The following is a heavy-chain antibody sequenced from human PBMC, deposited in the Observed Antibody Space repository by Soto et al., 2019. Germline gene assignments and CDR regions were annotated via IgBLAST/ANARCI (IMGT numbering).Heavy chain of an antibody. D-gene: IGHD2-2*02. J-gene: IGHJ5*02. Sequence: QVQLQESGPGLVKPSETLSLTCTVSGGSVSSGSYYWTWIRQPPGKGLEWIGHIYYSGSTNYNPSLMSRVTISLDTSKNQFSLKLSSVTAADTAVYYCAREYHPWGQGTLVTVSS. CDR2: IYYSGST. CDR1: GGSVSSGSYY. CDR3: AREYHP. V-gene: IGHV4-61*01.